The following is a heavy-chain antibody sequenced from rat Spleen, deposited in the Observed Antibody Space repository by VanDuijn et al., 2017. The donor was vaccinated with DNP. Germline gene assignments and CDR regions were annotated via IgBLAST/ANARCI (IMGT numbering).Heavy chain of an antibody. CDR3: ARNYGYNSLYAMDA. J-gene: IGHJ4*01. CDR2: INSAGSI. Sequence: VQLQESGPGLVEPSQSLSLTCSVTGYSITSCCRWTWIRKFPGHKLEWMGYINSAGSIEYNPSLRSRISITRETSKNQFFLQLNSVTTEDTATYYCARNYGYNSLYAMDAWGQGTSVTVSS. CDR1: GYSITSCCR. V-gene: IGHV3-3*01. D-gene: IGHD1-9*01.